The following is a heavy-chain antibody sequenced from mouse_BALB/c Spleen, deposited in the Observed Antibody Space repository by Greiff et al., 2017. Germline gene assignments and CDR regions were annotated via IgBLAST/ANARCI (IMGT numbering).Heavy chain of an antibody. CDR3: TRPPYGDYSGCAY. D-gene: IGHD2-13*01. CDR1: GYTFTSYY. V-gene: IGHV1S81*02. Sequence: QVQLQQPGAELVKPGASVKLSCKASGYTFTSYYMYWVKQRPGQGLEWIGRINPSNGGTNFNEKFKSKATLTVDKSSSTAYMQLSSLTSEDSAVYYCTRPPYGDYSGCAYWGQGTLVTVSA. J-gene: IGHJ3*01. CDR2: INPSNGGT.